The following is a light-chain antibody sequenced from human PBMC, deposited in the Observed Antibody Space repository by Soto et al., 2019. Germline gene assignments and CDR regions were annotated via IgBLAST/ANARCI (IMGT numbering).Light chain of an antibody. V-gene: IGLV1-44*01. CDR2: SNN. CDR1: SSNIGSNT. Sequence: QLVLTQPPSASGTPGQRVTISCSGSSSNIGSNTVNWYQQLPGTAPKLLIYSNNQRPSGVPDRFSGSKSGTSASLAISGLQSEDEADYYCAAWDDSLNGPHFGGGTKLTVL. J-gene: IGLJ2*01. CDR3: AAWDDSLNGPH.